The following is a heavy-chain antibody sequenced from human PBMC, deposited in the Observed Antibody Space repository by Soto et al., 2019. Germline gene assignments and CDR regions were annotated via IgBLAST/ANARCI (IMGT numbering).Heavy chain of an antibody. Sequence: GGSLRLSCAASGFTFSDYYMSWIRQAPGKGLEWVSYISSSGSTIYYADSVKGRFTISRDNAKNSLYLQMNSLRAEDTAVYYCARDRYDFWSGYQAPFDYWGQGTLVTVSS. CDR3: ARDRYDFWSGYQAPFDY. J-gene: IGHJ4*02. V-gene: IGHV3-11*01. D-gene: IGHD3-3*01. CDR1: GFTFSDYY. CDR2: ISSSGSTI.